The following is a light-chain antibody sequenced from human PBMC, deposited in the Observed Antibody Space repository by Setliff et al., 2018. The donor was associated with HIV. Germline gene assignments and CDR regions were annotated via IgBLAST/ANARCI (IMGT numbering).Light chain of an antibody. CDR1: TSDIGSYNR. V-gene: IGLV2-23*02. CDR2: EVN. J-gene: IGLJ1*01. CDR3: CSYAGSNIFVV. Sequence: QPALAQPPSVSGSPGQSIIISCTGTTSDIGSYNRVSWYQQRPGTAPKLIIYEVNKRPSGVSNRFSGSKSGTTASLAISGLQADDEADYYCCSYAGSNIFVVFGTGTKVT.